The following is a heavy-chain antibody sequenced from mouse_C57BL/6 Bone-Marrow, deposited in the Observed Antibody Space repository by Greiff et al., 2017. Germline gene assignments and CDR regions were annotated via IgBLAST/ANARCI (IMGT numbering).Heavy chain of an antibody. D-gene: IGHD2-2*01. CDR3: TEGYDWFAY. J-gene: IGHJ3*01. V-gene: IGHV14-4*01. CDR2: IDPENGDT. CDR1: GFNIKDDY. Sequence: VQLQQSGAELVRPGASVKLSCTASGFNIKDDYMHWVKQRPEQGLEWIGWIDPENGDTEYASKFQGKATITADTSSNTAYLQLSCLTSEDTAVYYCTEGYDWFAYWGQGTLVTVSA.